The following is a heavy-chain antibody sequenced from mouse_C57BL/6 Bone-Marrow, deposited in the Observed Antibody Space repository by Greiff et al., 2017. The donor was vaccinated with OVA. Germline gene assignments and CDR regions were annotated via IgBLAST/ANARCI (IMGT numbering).Heavy chain of an antibody. CDR2: IDPSDSYT. CDR1: GYTFTSYW. D-gene: IGHD3-2*02. Sequence: QVQLQQPGAELVMPGASVKLSCKASGYTFTSYWMHWVKQRPGQGLEWIGEIDPSDSYTNYNQKFKGKSTLTVDKSSSTAYMQLSSLTSEDSAVYYCAKDSSGYDYAMHYWGQGTSVTVSS. V-gene: IGHV1-69*01. CDR3: AKDSSGYDYAMHY. J-gene: IGHJ4*01.